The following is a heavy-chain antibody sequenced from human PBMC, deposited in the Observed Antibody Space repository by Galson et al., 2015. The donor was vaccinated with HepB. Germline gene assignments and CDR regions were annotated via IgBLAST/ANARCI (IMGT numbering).Heavy chain of an antibody. J-gene: IGHJ4*02. CDR3: AKDYSSGWYGTELDY. V-gene: IGHV3-23*01. Sequence: GSLRLSCAASGFTFNNYAITWVRQAPGKGLEWVSAVSVGGGNTYYADSVKGRFTISRDNSNNTVYLQMNSLRAEDTAVYYCAKDYSSGWYGTELDYWGQGTLATVSS. D-gene: IGHD6-19*01. CDR2: VSVGGGNT. CDR1: GFTFNNYA.